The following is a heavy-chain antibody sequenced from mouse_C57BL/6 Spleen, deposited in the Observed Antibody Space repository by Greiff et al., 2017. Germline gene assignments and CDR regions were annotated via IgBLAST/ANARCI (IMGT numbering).Heavy chain of an antibody. CDR1: GYTFTDYY. V-gene: IGHV1-75*01. CDR3: ARSEDYRGFAY. J-gene: IGHJ3*01. CDR2: IFPGSGST. D-gene: IGHD2-4*01. Sequence: QVHVKQSGPELVKPGASVKISCKASGYTFTDYYINWVKQRPGQGLEWIGWIFPGSGSTYYNEKFKGKATLTVDKSSSTAYMLLSSLTSEDSAVYFCARSEDYRGFAYWGQGTLVTVSA.